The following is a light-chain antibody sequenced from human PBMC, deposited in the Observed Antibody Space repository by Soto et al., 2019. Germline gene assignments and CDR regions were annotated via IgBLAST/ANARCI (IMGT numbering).Light chain of an antibody. V-gene: IGKV1-39*01. CDR1: QSISSY. CDR2: AAS. J-gene: IGKJ1*01. CDR3: QQSYSTPRT. Sequence: DIQMTQYPSSLSASVGDRVTITCRASQSISSYLNWYQQKPGKAPKLLIYAASSLQSGVPSRFSGSGSGPDFTLTISSLQPEDFATYYCQQSYSTPRTFGQGTKVEIQ.